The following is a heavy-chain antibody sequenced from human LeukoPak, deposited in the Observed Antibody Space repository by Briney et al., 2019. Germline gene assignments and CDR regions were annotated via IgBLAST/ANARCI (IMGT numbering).Heavy chain of an antibody. J-gene: IGHJ4*02. D-gene: IGHD6-6*01. V-gene: IGHV1-2*02. CDR3: ARDQGSYRGAARLPGDY. CDR1: GYTFTGYY. CDR2: INPNSGGT. Sequence: ASVKVSCKASGYTFTGYYMHWVRQAPGQGLEWMGWINPNSGGTNYAQKFQGRVTMTRDTSISTAHMELSRLRSDDTAVYYCARDQGSYRGAARLPGDYWGQGTLVTVSS.